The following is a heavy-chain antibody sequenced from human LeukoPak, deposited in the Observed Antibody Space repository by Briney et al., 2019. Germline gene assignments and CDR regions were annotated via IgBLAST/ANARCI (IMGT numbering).Heavy chain of an antibody. Sequence: SETLSLTCTASGGSISNHYWSWIRQPPGKGLDWIGYIYYSGSTNYNPSLKSRVTISVDTSKNQFSLKLSSVTAADTAVYYCASHVLYAFDIWGLGTMVTVSS. CDR2: IYYSGST. D-gene: IGHD3-16*01. CDR1: GGSISNHY. V-gene: IGHV4-59*11. J-gene: IGHJ3*02. CDR3: ASHVLYAFDI.